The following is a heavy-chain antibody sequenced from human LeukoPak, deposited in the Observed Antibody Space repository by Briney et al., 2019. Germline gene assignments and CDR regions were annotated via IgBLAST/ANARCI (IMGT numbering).Heavy chain of an antibody. Sequence: SETLSLTCTVSGGSISSYYWSWIRQPPGKGLEWIGYIYYSGSTNYNPSLKSRVTISVDTSKNQFSLKLSSVTAADTAVYYCARPPYSNYVHGMDVWGQGTTVTVSS. J-gene: IGHJ6*02. CDR1: GGSISSYY. V-gene: IGHV4-59*01. D-gene: IGHD4-11*01. CDR2: IYYSGST. CDR3: ARPPYSNYVHGMDV.